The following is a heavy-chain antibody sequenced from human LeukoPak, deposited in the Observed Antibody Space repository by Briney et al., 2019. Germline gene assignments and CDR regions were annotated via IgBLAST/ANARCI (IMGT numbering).Heavy chain of an antibody. CDR2: ISAYNGNT. D-gene: IGHD3-22*01. Sequence: GASVKVSCKASGYTFTSYGISWVRQAPGQGLEWMGWISAYNGNTNYAQKLQGRVTMTTDTSTSTAYMELRSLRSDDTAVYYCARDLEAGYYDSSGYLFDYWGQGTLVTVSS. V-gene: IGHV1-18*01. CDR1: GYTFTSYG. J-gene: IGHJ4*02. CDR3: ARDLEAGYYDSSGYLFDY.